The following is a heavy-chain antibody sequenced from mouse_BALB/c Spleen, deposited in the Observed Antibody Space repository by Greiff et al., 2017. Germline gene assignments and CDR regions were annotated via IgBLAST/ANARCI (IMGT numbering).Heavy chain of an antibody. V-gene: IGHV5-12-1*01. J-gene: IGHJ3*01. CDR3: ARHGGYTFAY. CDR1: GFAFSSYD. Sequence: EVQLVESGGGLVKPGGSLKLSCAASGFAFSSYDMSWVRQTPEKRLEWVAYISSGGGSTYYPDTVKGRFTISRDNAKNTLYLQMSSLKSEDTAMYYCARHGGYTFAYWGQGTLVTVSA. CDR2: ISSGGGST. D-gene: IGHD2-2*01.